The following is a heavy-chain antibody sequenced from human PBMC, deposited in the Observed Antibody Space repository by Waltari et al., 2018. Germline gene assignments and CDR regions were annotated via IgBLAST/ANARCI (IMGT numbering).Heavy chain of an antibody. CDR3: ARDLGVTTGYFDL. J-gene: IGHJ2*01. Sequence: EVQLVESGGGLVKPGASLRLPCAASGFDVCSHGMHGFRQAPGKGLEWVSSSSSSSSYIYYADSVKGRFTISRDNAKNSLYLQMNSLRAEDTAVYYCARDLGVTTGYFDLWGRGTLVTVSS. D-gene: IGHD4-17*01. CDR2: SSSSSSYI. V-gene: IGHV3-21*01. CDR1: GFDVCSHG.